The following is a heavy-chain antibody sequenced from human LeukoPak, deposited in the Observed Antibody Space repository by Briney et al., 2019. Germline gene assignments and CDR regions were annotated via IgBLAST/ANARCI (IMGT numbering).Heavy chain of an antibody. CDR3: TKDITMVRGVNGYHYYGMDV. CDR2: ISWNSGSI. J-gene: IGHJ6*02. CDR1: GFTFEDYA. V-gene: IGHV3-9*01. D-gene: IGHD3-10*01. Sequence: GGSLRLSCAASGFTFEDYAMHWVRQVPGKGLEWVSGISWNSGSIAYAVSVKGRFTISRDNAKNSLYLQMNSLRAEDTALYYCTKDITMVRGVNGYHYYGMDVWGQGTTVTVSS.